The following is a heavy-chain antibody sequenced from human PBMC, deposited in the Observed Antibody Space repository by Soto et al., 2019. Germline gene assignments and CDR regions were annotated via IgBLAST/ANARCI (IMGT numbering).Heavy chain of an antibody. Sequence: QVQLQESGPGLVKPSQTLSLTCTVSGGSINSDDSYWSWLRQPPGRGLEWIGYIYDSETTYYNPSLKGRVTISVAPSKNQFSLKLNSVTAADTAVYYCARDRQSEIVAMLASNGMDVWGQGTTVIVSS. D-gene: IGHD5-12*01. V-gene: IGHV4-30-4*01. CDR1: GGSINSDDSY. CDR3: ARDRQSEIVAMLASNGMDV. CDR2: IYDSETT. J-gene: IGHJ6*02.